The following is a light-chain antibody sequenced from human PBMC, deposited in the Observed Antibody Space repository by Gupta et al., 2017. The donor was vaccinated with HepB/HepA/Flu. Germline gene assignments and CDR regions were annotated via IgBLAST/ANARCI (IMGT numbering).Light chain of an antibody. CDR3: RQYVQTPPT. CDR1: QSRRHSNGNNY. Sequence: DIVMTQSLLSLPVIPGESASISCSASQSRRHSNGNNYLDWYLQKPGQSPQLLIYLDSKRASGVPDRFSGSGSGTDFTLKISRGEAEDVGIYSCRQYVQTPPTFGQGTKLEIK. J-gene: IGKJ2*01. V-gene: IGKV2-28*01. CDR2: LDS.